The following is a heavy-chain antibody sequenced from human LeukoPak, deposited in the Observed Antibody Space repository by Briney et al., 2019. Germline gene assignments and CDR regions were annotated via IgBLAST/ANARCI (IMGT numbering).Heavy chain of an antibody. D-gene: IGHD3-9*01. V-gene: IGHV3-21*04. CDR3: TKDYCGKFCSAV. CDR2: ISSSSSYI. Sequence: NPGGSLRLSCAASGFTFSSYSMNWVRQAPGKGLEWVSSISSSSSYIYYADSVKGRFTISRDNAKNSLYLQMNSLRAEDTAKYYCTKDYCGKFCSAVWGQGTTVTVSS. J-gene: IGHJ6*02. CDR1: GFTFSSYS.